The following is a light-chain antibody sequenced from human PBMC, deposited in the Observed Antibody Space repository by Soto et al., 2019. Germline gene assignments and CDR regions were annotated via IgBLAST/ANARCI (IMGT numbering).Light chain of an antibody. J-gene: IGLJ1*01. CDR2: HNY. Sequence: QSVLTQPPSVSGAPGQRVTISCTGSSSNIGAGYHVHWYQQLPGTAPKLLISHNYNRPSGVPDRFSGSKSDSSASLAITGLQAEDEADYYCCSYAGSGTDNFVFGSGTKVTVL. CDR1: SSNIGAGYH. CDR3: CSYAGSGTDNFV. V-gene: IGLV1-40*01.